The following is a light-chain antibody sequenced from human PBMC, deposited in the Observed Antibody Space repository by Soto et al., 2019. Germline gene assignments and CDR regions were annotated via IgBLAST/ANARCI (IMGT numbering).Light chain of an antibody. V-gene: IGKV3-20*01. J-gene: IGKJ1*01. CDR1: QSISSSN. Sequence: EIVLTQSPGTLSLSPGERATLSCRASQSISSSNLVWYQQKPGQAPRLLIYGASNRATGIPDRFSGSGSGTDFTLTISSLEPEDFAVYFCHHCGGSQPFGQGTKVETK. CDR3: HHCGGSQP. CDR2: GAS.